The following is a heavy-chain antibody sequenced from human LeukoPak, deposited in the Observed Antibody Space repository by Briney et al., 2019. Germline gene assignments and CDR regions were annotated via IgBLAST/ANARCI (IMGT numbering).Heavy chain of an antibody. CDR1: GYTFNTYY. CDR2: INPSDGWT. D-gene: IGHD1-26*01. CDR3: ARDDTIAEGIGFEY. J-gene: IGHJ4*02. Sequence: ASVKVCCKASGYTFNTYYIHWTRQAPGQGLEWLAIINPSDGWTNYAQKFKGRVAVTGDTSTSTVYMELSRLRSDDTAVYYCARDDTIAEGIGFEYWGQGTLVSVSP. V-gene: IGHV1-46*02.